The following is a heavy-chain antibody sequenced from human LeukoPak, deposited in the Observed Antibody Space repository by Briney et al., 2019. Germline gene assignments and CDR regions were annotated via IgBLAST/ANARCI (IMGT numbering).Heavy chain of an antibody. CDR3: ARSKDWRFGCHY. J-gene: IGHJ4*01. V-gene: IGHV4-39*01. CDR1: GASIKSGDAY. D-gene: IGHD1-1*01. Sequence: SETLSLTCTVSGASIKSGDAYWTRIRQPPGRGLDWIGTLDHSRATYDHPALKSRVTLSEDTSRNQFSLRLRCVTAADGAIYYCARSKDWRFGCHYWGHGTLVTVSS. CDR2: LDHSRAT.